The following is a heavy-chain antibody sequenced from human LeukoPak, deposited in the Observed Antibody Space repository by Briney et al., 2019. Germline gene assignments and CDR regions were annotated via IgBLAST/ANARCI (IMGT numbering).Heavy chain of an antibody. CDR3: ARHFSRPGYSYGRSQYYFDY. CDR2: IYYSGST. D-gene: IGHD5-18*01. CDR1: GGSISSSSYY. Sequence: SETLSLTCTVSGGSISSSSYYWGWIRQPPGKGLEWIGSIYYSGSTYYNPSLKSRVTISVDTSKNQFSLKLSSVIAADTAVYYCARHFSRPGYSYGRSQYYFDYWGQGTLVTVSS. J-gene: IGHJ4*02. V-gene: IGHV4-39*01.